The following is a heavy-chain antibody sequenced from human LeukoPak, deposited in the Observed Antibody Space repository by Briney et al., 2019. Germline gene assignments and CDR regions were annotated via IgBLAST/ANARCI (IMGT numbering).Heavy chain of an antibody. CDR1: GFTFSSYA. J-gene: IGHJ3*01. V-gene: IGHV3-23*01. D-gene: IGHD7-27*01. Sequence: SGGSLRLSCAASGFTFSSYAMSWVRQAPGKGLEWVSAISGSGGSTYYADSVKGRFTISRDNSKNTLYLQMNSLRPEVTAVYYCAKEFSATPRAAAQTGDAFDVWGQGTMVTVSS. CDR3: AKEFSATPRAAAQTGDAFDV. CDR2: ISGSGGST.